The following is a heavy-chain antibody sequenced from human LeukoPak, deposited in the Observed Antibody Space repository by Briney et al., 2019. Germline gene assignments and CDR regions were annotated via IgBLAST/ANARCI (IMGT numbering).Heavy chain of an antibody. D-gene: IGHD2-21*02. CDR3: ARDLGVTATPDAFDI. J-gene: IGHJ3*02. V-gene: IGHV4-39*07. Sequence: SETLSLTCTVSGASLRTDTYYWGWIRQPPGKGLEWIGTIYHSGSTYYNPSLKSRVTISVDTSKNQFSLKLSSVTAADTAVYYCARDLGVTATPDAFDIWGQGTMVTVSS. CDR2: IYHSGST. CDR1: GASLRTDTYY.